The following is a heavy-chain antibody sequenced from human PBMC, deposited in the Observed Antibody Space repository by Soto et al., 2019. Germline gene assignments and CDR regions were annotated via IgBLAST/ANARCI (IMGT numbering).Heavy chain of an antibody. J-gene: IGHJ4*02. D-gene: IGHD6-13*01. CDR1: GFTFGSYP. Sequence: EVQLVESGGGLVQPGGSLRLSCAASGFTFGSYPMHWVRQAPGKGLEYVSAISTNGDSTFYANSVKGRFTISRDNSKNTLYRQMGSLRAEDMGVYYCAREGMSRPRWVFDYWGQGNLVTASS. CDR3: AREGMSRPRWVFDY. V-gene: IGHV3-64*01. CDR2: ISTNGDST.